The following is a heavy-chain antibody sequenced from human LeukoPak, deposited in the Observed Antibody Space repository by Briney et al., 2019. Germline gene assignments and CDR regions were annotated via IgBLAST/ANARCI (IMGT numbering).Heavy chain of an antibody. CDR2: IFTSGST. CDR1: GGSISSYY. D-gene: IGHD4-17*01. CDR3: ATEVIDYGDSDYYYMDI. V-gene: IGHV4-4*07. J-gene: IGHJ6*03. Sequence: SETLSLTCTVSGGSISSYYRSWVRQPAGKGLEWIGRIFTSGSTNYNPSLKSRVTMSVDTSKNQFSLKLSSVTAADAAVYYCATEVIDYGDSDYYYMDIWGKGTTVTVSS.